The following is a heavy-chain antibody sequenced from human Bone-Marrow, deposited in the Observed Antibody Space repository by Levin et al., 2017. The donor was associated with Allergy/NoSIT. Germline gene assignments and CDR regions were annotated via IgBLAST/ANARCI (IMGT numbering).Heavy chain of an antibody. CDR3: PRGGERVSDY. Sequence: SCGASGFTFSGHWMSWVRQTPGKGLEWVANINPDGSQQYYVDSVKGRFTISRDNAKNSLYLHMYDLRAEDTAVYYCPRGGERVSDYWGQGTLVTVSS. D-gene: IGHD3-16*01. CDR2: INPDGSQQ. CDR1: GFTFSGHW. V-gene: IGHV3-7*04. J-gene: IGHJ4*02.